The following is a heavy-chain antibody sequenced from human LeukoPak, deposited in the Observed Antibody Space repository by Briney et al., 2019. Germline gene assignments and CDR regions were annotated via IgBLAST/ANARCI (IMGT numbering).Heavy chain of an antibody. V-gene: IGHV1-3*01. CDR1: GYTFTSYA. Sequence: ASVKVSCKASGYTFTSYAMHWVRQAPGQRLEWMGWINAGNGNTKYSQKFQGRVTITRDTSASTAYMELSSLRSEDTAVYYCARESRVTWVRGPAPNWFDPWGQGTLVTVSS. CDR2: INAGNGNT. J-gene: IGHJ5*02. D-gene: IGHD3-10*01. CDR3: ARESRVTWVRGPAPNWFDP.